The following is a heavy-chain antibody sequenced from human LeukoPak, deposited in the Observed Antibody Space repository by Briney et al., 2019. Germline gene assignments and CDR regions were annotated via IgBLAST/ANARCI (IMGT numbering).Heavy chain of an antibody. CDR1: GGSISGHY. V-gene: IGHV4-59*11. CDR2: IYYTGST. Sequence: KPSETLSLTCTVSGGSISGHYWSWIRQPPGKGLEWIGYIYYTGSTNYSPSLRSRVTISADTTTNQLSLKLSSVTAADTAVYYCARTTVTTFGGSWFDPWGQGTLVTVSS. D-gene: IGHD4-11*01. J-gene: IGHJ5*02. CDR3: ARTTVTTFGGSWFDP.